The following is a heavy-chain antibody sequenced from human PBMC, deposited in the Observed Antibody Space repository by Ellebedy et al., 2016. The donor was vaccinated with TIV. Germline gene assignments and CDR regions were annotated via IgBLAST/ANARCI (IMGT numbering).Heavy chain of an antibody. CDR2: LSASGGST. CDR1: GFTFSRYA. CDR3: AKVATMIVRLTYFDY. Sequence: GESLKISCAASGFTFSRYAMSWVRQAPGKGLEWVSGLSASGGSTYYPDSEKGRFTISRDNSKNTLYLQMNSLRADDTAVYSCAKVATMIVRLTYFDYWGQGTLVTVPS. D-gene: IGHD3-22*01. V-gene: IGHV3-23*01. J-gene: IGHJ4*02.